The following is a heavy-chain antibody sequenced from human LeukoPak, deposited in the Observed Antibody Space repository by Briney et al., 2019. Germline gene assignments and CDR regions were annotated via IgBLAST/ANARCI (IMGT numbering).Heavy chain of an antibody. CDR1: GYTFTSYG. D-gene: IGHD6-6*01. Sequence: ASVKVSCKASGYTFTSYGISWVRQAPGQGLEWMGWISAYNGNTNYAQKLQGRVTMTTDTSTSTAYMELRSLRSDDTAVYYCARWRGGSSSRNNWFDPWGQGTLVTVSS. CDR2: ISAYNGNT. J-gene: IGHJ5*02. CDR3: ARWRGGSSSRNNWFDP. V-gene: IGHV1-18*01.